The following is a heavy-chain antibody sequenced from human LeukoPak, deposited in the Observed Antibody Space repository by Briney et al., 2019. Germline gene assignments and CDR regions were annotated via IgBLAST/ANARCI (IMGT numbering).Heavy chain of an antibody. D-gene: IGHD6-19*01. CDR1: GFTFSSYR. V-gene: IGHV3-48*04. Sequence: GGSLRLSCAASGFTFSSYRMNWVRQAPGKGLEWVSYISSTSSTRYYADSVKGRFTISRDNVKNLLYLQMNSLRAEDTAVYYCARVQRGIAVALDYWGQGTLATVSS. CDR2: ISSTSSTR. J-gene: IGHJ4*02. CDR3: ARVQRGIAVALDY.